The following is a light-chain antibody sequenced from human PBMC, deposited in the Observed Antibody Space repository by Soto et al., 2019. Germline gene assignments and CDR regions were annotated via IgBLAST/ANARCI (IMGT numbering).Light chain of an antibody. CDR1: SSDVGGYNY. CDR2: EVS. Sequence: QSVLTQPASVSGSPGQSITISCTGTSSDVGGYNYVSWYQHHPGKAPQLMIYEVSNRPSGVSNRFSGSKSGNTASLTISGLQAEDEADYYCSSYTNTTTLVVFGGGTKLTVL. V-gene: IGLV2-14*01. CDR3: SSYTNTTTLVV. J-gene: IGLJ2*01.